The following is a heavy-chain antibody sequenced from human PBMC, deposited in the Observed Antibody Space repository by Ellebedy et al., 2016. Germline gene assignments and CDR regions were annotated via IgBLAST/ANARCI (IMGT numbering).Heavy chain of an antibody. Sequence: GGSLRLSXGASGFKFSDFFMTWVRQAPGEGLEWVSTISGGADSTFYADSVKGRFTISRDNSRNMLYLHMNSLRAEDTAKYYCRHGHYSGYWGQGTLVTVSS. J-gene: IGHJ4*02. CDR1: GFKFSDFF. CDR2: ISGGADST. V-gene: IGHV3-23*01. CDR3: RHGHYSGY.